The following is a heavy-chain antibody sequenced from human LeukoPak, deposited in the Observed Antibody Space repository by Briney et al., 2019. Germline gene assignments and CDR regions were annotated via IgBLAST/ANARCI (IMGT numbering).Heavy chain of an antibody. CDR3: ARARSYSNYGVLARRFDP. CDR2: INHSGST. V-gene: IGHV4-34*01. D-gene: IGHD4-11*01. J-gene: IGHJ5*02. CDR1: GGSFSGYY. Sequence: SETLSLTCAVYGGSFSGYYWSWIRQPPGKGPEWIGEINHSGSTNYNPSLKSRVTISVDTSNNQFSLKLSSVAAADTAVYYCARARSYSNYGVLARRFDPWGQGTLVTVSS.